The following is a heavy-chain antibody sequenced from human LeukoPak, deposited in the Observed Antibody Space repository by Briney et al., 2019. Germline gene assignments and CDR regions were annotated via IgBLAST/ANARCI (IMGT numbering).Heavy chain of an antibody. Sequence: PGGSLRLSCAASGFTFSSYAMHWVRQAPGKGLQYVSAISSDGGYTYYANSEKGRFTISRDNSKNTLYLQMGSLRPEDMAVYYCARDRGTYPYFFDSWGQGTLVTVSS. J-gene: IGHJ4*02. CDR1: GFTFSSYA. V-gene: IGHV3-64*01. CDR3: ARDRGTYPYFFDS. CDR2: ISSDGGYT. D-gene: IGHD1-26*01.